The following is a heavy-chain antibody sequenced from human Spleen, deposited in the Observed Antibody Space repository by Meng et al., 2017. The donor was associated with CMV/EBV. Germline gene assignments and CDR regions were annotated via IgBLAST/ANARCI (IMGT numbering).Heavy chain of an antibody. CDR3: TRHGVTIFGVVIMDS. D-gene: IGHD3-3*01. V-gene: IGHV5-51*01. J-gene: IGHJ5*01. CDR1: GDDFTTYW. Sequence: SGDDFTTYWIGWVRQTPGKGLEWMGIIHPGDSDTRYSPSFQGRVTMSVDKSLSSAYLQFSSLKASDTAMYYCTRHGVTIFGVVIMDSWGQGTLVTVSS. CDR2: IHPGDSDT.